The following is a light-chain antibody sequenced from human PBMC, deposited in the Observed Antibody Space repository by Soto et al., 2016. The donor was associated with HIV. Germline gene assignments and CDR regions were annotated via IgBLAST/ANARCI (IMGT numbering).Light chain of an antibody. CDR2: KAS. CDR1: QTISSF. V-gene: IGKV1-5*03. Sequence: DIQMTQSPSTLSASVGDRVTITCRASQTISSFLAWYQQKPGKAPKLLIYKASSLESGVPSRFSGSGSGTEFTLTISSLQREDFATYYCLQHNSYRWTFGQGTKVEIK. J-gene: IGKJ1*01. CDR3: LQHNSYRWT.